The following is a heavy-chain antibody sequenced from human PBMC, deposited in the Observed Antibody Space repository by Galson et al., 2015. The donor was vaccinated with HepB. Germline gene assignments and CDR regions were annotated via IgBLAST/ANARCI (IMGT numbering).Heavy chain of an antibody. V-gene: IGHV3-48*04. CDR3: ARDLYWLGYSSSWYRTYGMDV. J-gene: IGHJ6*02. CDR2: ISSSSSTI. Sequence: SLRLSCAASGFTFSSYSMNWVRQAPGKGLEWVSYISSSSSTIYYTAYVKGRFPISRDNAKNSLYLQMHSRRAEDTAVYYCARDLYWLGYSSSWYRTYGMDVWGQGTTVTVSS. CDR1: GFTFSSYS. D-gene: IGHD6-13*01.